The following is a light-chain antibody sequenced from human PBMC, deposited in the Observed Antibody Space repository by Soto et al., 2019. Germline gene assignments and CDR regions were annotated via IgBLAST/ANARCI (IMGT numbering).Light chain of an antibody. CDR3: QSYDSSLSEYV. Sequence: QSVLTQPPSVSGAPGPRVTISCTGSRSNIGTGYDVHWYQQLPGTAPKLLIYGNSNRPSGVPDRFSGSKSGTSASLAITGLQAEDEADYYCQSYDSSLSEYVFGTGTKVTVL. CDR1: RSNIGTGYD. V-gene: IGLV1-40*01. J-gene: IGLJ1*01. CDR2: GNS.